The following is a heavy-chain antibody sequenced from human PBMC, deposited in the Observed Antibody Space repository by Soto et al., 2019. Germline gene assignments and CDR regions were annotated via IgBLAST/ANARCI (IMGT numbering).Heavy chain of an antibody. Sequence: EVQLVESGGGLVQPGGSLRLSCTASGFAFSHYWMHWVRQAPGKGLMWVSRINGDGSATTYAESVKGRFTSSRDNAKNTLYLQMNSLRAEDTAVYYCVRSDWFDPWGQGTLVTVSS. CDR2: INGDGSAT. V-gene: IGHV3-74*01. CDR3: VRSDWFDP. CDR1: GFAFSHYW. J-gene: IGHJ5*02.